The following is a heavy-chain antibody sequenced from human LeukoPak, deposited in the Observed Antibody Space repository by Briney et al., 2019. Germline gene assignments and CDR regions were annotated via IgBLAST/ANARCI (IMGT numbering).Heavy chain of an antibody. J-gene: IGHJ4*02. CDR3: ARDLGYTYGGQFDY. CDR2: TSYDGKKN. V-gene: IGHV3-30*03. CDR1: GFTFSHFA. D-gene: IGHD5-18*01. Sequence: GGSPRLSCAASGFTFSHFAMHWVRQAPGKGLEWVAVTSYDGKKNYYADSVKGRFTLTRDDSANTLSLQMNSLRAEDTAVYYCARDLGYTYGGQFDYWGQGTLVSVSS.